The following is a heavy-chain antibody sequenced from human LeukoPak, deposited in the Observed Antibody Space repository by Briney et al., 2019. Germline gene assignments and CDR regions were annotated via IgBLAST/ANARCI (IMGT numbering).Heavy chain of an antibody. J-gene: IGHJ4*02. Sequence: SETLSLTCTVSGGSISSSSYYWAWIRQPPGKGLEWIGSIYYSGSTYYNPSLRSRVTISVDTSKNQFSLKLSSVTASDTAVYYCARRAYNGSYPSYFDYWGQGTLVTVSS. CDR1: GGSISSSSYY. CDR3: ARRAYNGSYPSYFDY. D-gene: IGHD1-26*01. CDR2: IYYSGST. V-gene: IGHV4-39*01.